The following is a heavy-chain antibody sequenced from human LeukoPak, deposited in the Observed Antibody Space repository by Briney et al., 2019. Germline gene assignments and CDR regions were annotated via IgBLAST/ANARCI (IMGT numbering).Heavy chain of an antibody. CDR2: INPNSGGT. CDR3: ARGGAYYDFWSGYYIYVY. J-gene: IGHJ4*02. Sequence: ASVKVSCKASGYTFTGYYMHWVRQAPGHGLEWMGRINPNSGGTNYAQKFQGRVTMTRDTSISTAYMELSRLRSDDTAVYYCARGGAYYDFWSGYYIYVYWGQGTLVTVSS. CDR1: GYTFTGYY. D-gene: IGHD3-3*01. V-gene: IGHV1-2*06.